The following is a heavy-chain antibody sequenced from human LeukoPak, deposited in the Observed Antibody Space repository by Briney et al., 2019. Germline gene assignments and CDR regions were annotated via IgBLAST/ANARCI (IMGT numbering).Heavy chain of an antibody. CDR3: AREGVDRLANLEGAFDI. CDR1: GYSISSGYY. Sequence: SETLSLTCTVSGYSISSGYYWGWIRQPPGKGREWIGSIYYSGSTYYNPSLKSRVTISVDRSKNQFSLKLSSVTAADTAVYYCAREGVDRLANLEGAFDIWGQGTMVTVSS. J-gene: IGHJ3*02. V-gene: IGHV4-38-2*02. D-gene: IGHD4/OR15-4a*01. CDR2: IYYSGST.